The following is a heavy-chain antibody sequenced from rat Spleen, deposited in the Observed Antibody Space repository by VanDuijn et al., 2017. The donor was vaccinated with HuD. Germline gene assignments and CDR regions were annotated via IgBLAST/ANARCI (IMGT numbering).Heavy chain of an antibody. V-gene: IGHV5-7*01. Sequence: EVQLVESGGGLVQPGRSLKLSCAASGFTFSNYSMHWIRQAPKNGLEWVASINWGGSSTYYPDNVKGRSTISRDNAKNALYLQMNNLRSEDTAIYYCTRYYQGYVMDAWGQGASVTVSS. D-gene: IGHD1-4*01. CDR1: GFTFSNYS. J-gene: IGHJ4*01. CDR2: INWGGSST. CDR3: TRYYQGYVMDA.